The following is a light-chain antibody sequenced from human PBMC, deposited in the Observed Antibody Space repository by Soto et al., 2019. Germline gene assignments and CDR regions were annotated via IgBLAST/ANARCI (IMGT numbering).Light chain of an antibody. CDR1: SSDVGGYKY. CDR2: AVS. CDR3: TSYTTNSTLESV. J-gene: IGLJ1*01. V-gene: IGLV2-14*03. Sequence: QSALTQPASVSGSPGQSITISCTGTSSDVGGYKYVSWFQQHPGKAPKLMIFAVSYRPSGVSNRFSGSKSGSTASLTISGLQAEDEADYYCTSYTTNSTLESVFGTGTKLTVL.